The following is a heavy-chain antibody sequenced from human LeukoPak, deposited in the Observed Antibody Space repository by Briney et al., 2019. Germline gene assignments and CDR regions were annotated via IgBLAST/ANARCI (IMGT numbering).Heavy chain of an antibody. CDR3: ARFWCTNGVCYNYYYYYGMDV. Sequence: ASVKVSCKASGYTFTDNYIHWVRQTPGQGLEWMGWIIPKNSGTNYAQKFQGRLTLTRDTSINTAYMELSRLRSDDTAVYYCARFWCTNGVCYNYYYYYGMDVWGQGTTVTVSS. CDR1: GYTFTDNY. D-gene: IGHD2-8*01. J-gene: IGHJ6*02. V-gene: IGHV1-2*02. CDR2: IIPKNSGT.